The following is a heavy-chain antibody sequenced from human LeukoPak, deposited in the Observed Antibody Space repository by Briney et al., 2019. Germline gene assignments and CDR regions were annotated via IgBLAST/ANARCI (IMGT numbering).Heavy chain of an antibody. CDR2: INHSGSP. J-gene: IGHJ2*01. CDR3: ARVYYSSSYDYWYFDL. CDR1: GGSFSDYY. V-gene: IGHV4-34*01. Sequence: KTSETLSLTCAVYGGSFSDYYWSWIRQPPGKGLEWIGEINHSGSPNYNVSLKSRVTISVDTSKNQFSLRLTSVTAADTAVYYCARVYYSSSYDYWYFDLWGRGTLVTVSS. D-gene: IGHD6-13*01.